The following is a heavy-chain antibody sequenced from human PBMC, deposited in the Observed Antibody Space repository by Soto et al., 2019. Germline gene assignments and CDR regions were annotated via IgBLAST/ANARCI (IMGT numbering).Heavy chain of an antibody. CDR1: GGSFSNDY. CDR2: IFHSGIT. Sequence: SETLSLTCTVSGGSFSNDYWTWIRQSPGKGLEWIGYIFHSGITDYNPSLQSRVTISIDTSRNHFSLNLTSVTAADTAVYYCARDRYCYDSRGYYRTLDSWGKGTLV. D-gene: IGHD3-22*01. V-gene: IGHV4-59*01. CDR3: ARDRYCYDSRGYYRTLDS. J-gene: IGHJ4*02.